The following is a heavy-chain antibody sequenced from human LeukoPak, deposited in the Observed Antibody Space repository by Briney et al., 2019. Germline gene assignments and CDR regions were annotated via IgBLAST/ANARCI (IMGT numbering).Heavy chain of an antibody. Sequence: GGSLGLSCAASGFTFSTYAMSWVRQAPGKGLEWVSAISANGGSTFYADSVKGRFTVSRDSSKDTLYLQMNSLRAEDTAVYFCARKALGYRLAYGDYWGQGTLVTVSS. CDR3: ARKALGYRLAYGDY. D-gene: IGHD5-12*01. J-gene: IGHJ4*02. V-gene: IGHV3-23*01. CDR1: GFTFSTYA. CDR2: ISANGGST.